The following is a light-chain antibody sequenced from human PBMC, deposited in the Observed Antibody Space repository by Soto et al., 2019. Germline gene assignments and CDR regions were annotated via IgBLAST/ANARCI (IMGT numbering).Light chain of an antibody. V-gene: IGKV1-5*03. CDR1: QSISSW. Sequence: DIQMTQSPSTLAASVGDRVTITCRASQSISSWLAWYQQKPGKAPKLLIYKASSLESGVPSRFSGSGSGTEFTLTISSLQPDDFATYYCQQYNSYSTWTFGQGTMGDIK. J-gene: IGKJ1*01. CDR2: KAS. CDR3: QQYNSYSTWT.